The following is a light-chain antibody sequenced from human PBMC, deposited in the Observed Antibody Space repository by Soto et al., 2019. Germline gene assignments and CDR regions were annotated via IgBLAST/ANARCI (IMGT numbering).Light chain of an antibody. J-gene: IGKJ1*01. Sequence: EIVMTQSPATLSVSPGERATLSCRASQSVSSNLAWYQQKPGQAPRLLIYGASTMATGIPARFSGSGSGTEFTLTISSLQAVDFAVYYCEQYNNWPSWTFGQGTKVEIK. CDR2: GAS. CDR1: QSVSSN. V-gene: IGKV3-15*01. CDR3: EQYNNWPSWT.